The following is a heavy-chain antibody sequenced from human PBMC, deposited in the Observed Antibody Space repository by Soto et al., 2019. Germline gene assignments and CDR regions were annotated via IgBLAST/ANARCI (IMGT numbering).Heavy chain of an antibody. D-gene: IGHD3-10*01. V-gene: IGHV3-21*02. CDR1: GFTLTSYP. CDR2: ITSSSGHI. J-gene: IGHJ6*02. Sequence: EVQLVESGGGLVKPGGSLRLSCEASGFTLTSYPMNWVRQASGKGLEWVSSITSSSGHIYYADSVKGRFTISRDNARNSLYLQMNSLRAEDTAVYYCVRERGLSSFYGMDVWGQGTTVTVSS. CDR3: VRERGLSSFYGMDV.